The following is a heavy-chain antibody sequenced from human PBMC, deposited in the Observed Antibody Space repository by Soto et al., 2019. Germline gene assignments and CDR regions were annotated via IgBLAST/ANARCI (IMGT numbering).Heavy chain of an antibody. CDR3: ARARAGVHDGSWGDFQH. CDR1: GFTFSNNW. V-gene: IGHV3-74*01. J-gene: IGHJ1*01. CDR2: INRDGSNT. Sequence: EVQLVESGGGLVQPGGSLRLSCAASGFTFSNNWMHWVRQAPGKGLVWVSGINRDGSNTRYADSVEGRFTISRDNAENTLYLQVNSLTAEDTAVYYCARARAGVHDGSWGDFQHWGQGTLVTVSS. D-gene: IGHD3-22*01.